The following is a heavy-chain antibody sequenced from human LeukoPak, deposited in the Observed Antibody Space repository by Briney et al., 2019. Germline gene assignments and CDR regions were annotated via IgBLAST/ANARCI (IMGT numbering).Heavy chain of an antibody. CDR3: ARVRHRRDGYNSDY. Sequence: SETLSLTCAVYGGSFSGYYWSWIRQPPGKELEWIGEINHSGSTNYNPSLKSRVTISVDTSKNQFSLKLSSVIAADTAVYYCARVRHRRDGYNSDYWGQGTLVTVSS. V-gene: IGHV4-34*01. CDR2: INHSGST. J-gene: IGHJ4*02. D-gene: IGHD5-24*01. CDR1: GGSFSGYY.